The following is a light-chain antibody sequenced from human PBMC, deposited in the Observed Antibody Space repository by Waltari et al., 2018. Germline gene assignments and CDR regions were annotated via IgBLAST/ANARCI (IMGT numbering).Light chain of an antibody. CDR1: RSDIGGSNY. Sequence: QSALTQPASVSGSLGQSITISCTGARSDIGGSNYVSWYQQHPVKAPKVVIYDVSKRPSGVSSRFSGSKSGNTASLTISGLQAEDEADYYCSSYTTSNNYVVFGGGTKLTVL. CDR3: SSYTTSNNYVV. J-gene: IGLJ2*01. V-gene: IGLV2-14*01. CDR2: DVS.